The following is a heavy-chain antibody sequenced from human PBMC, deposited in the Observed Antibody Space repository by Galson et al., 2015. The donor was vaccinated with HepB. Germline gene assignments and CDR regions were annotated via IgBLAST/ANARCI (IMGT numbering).Heavy chain of an antibody. CDR1: GFTFSSYS. D-gene: IGHD1-26*01. J-gene: IGHJ5*02. CDR2: ISHNTWTR. CDR3: ARERRPNHGYYWAMDA. Sequence: SLRLSCAATGFTFSSYSMNWVRQAPGKGLEWIAYISHNTWTRFYADSVKGRFTVSRDNNKNSVDLQLSSLRADDTAVYFCARERRPNHGYYWAMDAWGQGILVTVSS. V-gene: IGHV3-48*04.